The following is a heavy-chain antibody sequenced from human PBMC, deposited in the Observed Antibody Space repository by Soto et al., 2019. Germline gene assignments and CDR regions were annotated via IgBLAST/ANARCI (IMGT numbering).Heavy chain of an antibody. CDR3: ARDRSDSSRADSFDI. V-gene: IGHV3-53*01. CDR1: GFSVSNTY. CDR2: IYRGRAT. Sequence: GGSLRLSCAVSGFSVSNTYMSWVRQAPGKGLEWISVIYRGRATYYADSVEGRFTISRDDSRNTVYLQMNSLTTEDTAVYFCARDRSDSSRADSFDIWGQGTMVTVSS. J-gene: IGHJ3*02. D-gene: IGHD6-25*01.